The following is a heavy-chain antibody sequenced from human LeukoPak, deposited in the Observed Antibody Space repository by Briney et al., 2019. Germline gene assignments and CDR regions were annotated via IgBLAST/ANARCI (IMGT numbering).Heavy chain of an antibody. CDR2: LSGGGGVA. J-gene: IGHJ4*02. D-gene: IGHD4-23*01. V-gene: IGHV3-23*01. Sequence: GGSLRFSCAAPGLPFSSYAMTWVGHLPGKGLDWVSSLSGGGGVAYYADSVKGRFTISRDNSKNTLFLQMNSLRAEDTAVYYCAKDSRVVTDTPGDYWGQGTLVTVSS. CDR3: AKDSRVVTDTPGDY. CDR1: GLPFSSYA.